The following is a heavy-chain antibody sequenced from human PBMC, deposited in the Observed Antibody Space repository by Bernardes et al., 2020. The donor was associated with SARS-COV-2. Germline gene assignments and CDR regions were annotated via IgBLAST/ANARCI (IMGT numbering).Heavy chain of an antibody. D-gene: IGHD2-21*02. CDR2: FYATGTT. CDR1: GGSIRSSTYY. Sequence: SETLSLTCTVSGGSIRSSTYYWGWIRQPPGKGLEWIGSFYATGTTYYNPSLQSRVTKSLDKSKNQFSLRLSSVTAADTAVYYCVGSSCGVDCYIGGLRSWDYGMDVWGQGTTVTVSS. CDR3: VGSSCGVDCYIGGLRSWDYGMDV. J-gene: IGHJ6*02. V-gene: IGHV4-39*01.